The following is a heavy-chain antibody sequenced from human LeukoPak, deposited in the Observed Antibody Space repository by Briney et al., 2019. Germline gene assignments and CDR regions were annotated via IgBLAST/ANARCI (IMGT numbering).Heavy chain of an antibody. CDR1: GFTFSSYS. CDR2: ISSSSSYI. J-gene: IGHJ6*02. Sequence: GGSLRLSCAASGFTFSSYSVNWVRQAPGKGLEWVSSISSSSSYIYYADSVKGRFTISRDNAKNSLYLQMNSLRAEDTAVYYCARDPTDYYYYYGMDVWGQGTTVTVSS. V-gene: IGHV3-21*01. CDR3: ARDPTDYYYYYGMDV.